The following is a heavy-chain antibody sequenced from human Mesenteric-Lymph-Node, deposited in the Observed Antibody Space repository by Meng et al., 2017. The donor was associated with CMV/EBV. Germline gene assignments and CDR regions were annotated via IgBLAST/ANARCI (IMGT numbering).Heavy chain of an antibody. V-gene: IGHV1-2*02. CDR1: GYTITGYY. CDR2: INPDSGAT. CDR3: ARDVSGSSGYGH. D-gene: IGHD3-22*01. Sequence: ASVKVSCKASGYTITGYYMHWVRQAPGQGLEWMGWINPDSGATNYAQKFQGRVTMTRDTSISTAYMELSRLRSDDTAVYYCARDVSGSSGYGHWGQGTLVTVSS. J-gene: IGHJ4*02.